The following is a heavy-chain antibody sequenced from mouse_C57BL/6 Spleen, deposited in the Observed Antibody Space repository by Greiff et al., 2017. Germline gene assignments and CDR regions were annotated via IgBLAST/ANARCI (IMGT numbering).Heavy chain of an antibody. CDR2: INPDSGST. Sequence: DVQLMESGPELVKPGASVKIPCKASGYTFTNYYMDWVKQSPGKSLEWIGDINPDSGSTNYNEKFKCKATLTVDKSSSTAYMQLRSLTSEDTAVYYCARGEVYDDYYAEDYWGQGTSVTVSS. J-gene: IGHJ4*01. CDR3: ARGEVYDDYYAEDY. D-gene: IGHD2-12*01. CDR1: GYTFTNYY. V-gene: IGHV1-18*01.